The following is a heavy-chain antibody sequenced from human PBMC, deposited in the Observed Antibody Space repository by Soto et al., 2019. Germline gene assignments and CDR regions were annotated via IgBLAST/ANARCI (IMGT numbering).Heavy chain of an antibody. Sequence: SETLSLTCPVSGCSISSYYWSWIRQPPGKGLEWIGYIYYSGSTNYNPSLKSRVTISVDTSKNQFSLKLSSVTAADTAVYYCARVGYIAAAGFLGWFDPWGQGTLVTVSS. CDR2: IYYSGST. D-gene: IGHD6-13*01. J-gene: IGHJ5*02. CDR3: ARVGYIAAAGFLGWFDP. V-gene: IGHV4-59*01. CDR1: GCSISSYY.